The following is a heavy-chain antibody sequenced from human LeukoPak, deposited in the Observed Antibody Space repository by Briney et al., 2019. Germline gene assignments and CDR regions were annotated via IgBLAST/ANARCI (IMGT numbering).Heavy chain of an antibody. D-gene: IGHD3-3*01. CDR1: GFTVSSNY. CDR3: AKFVSASLEWLLSGDY. CDR2: ISGSGGST. Sequence: GGSLRLSCAASGFTVSSNYMSWVRQAPGKGLEWVSVISGSGGSTYYADSVKGRFTISRDNSKNTLYLQMNSLRAEDTAVYYCAKFVSASLEWLLSGDYRGQGTLVTVSS. J-gene: IGHJ4*02. V-gene: IGHV3-23*01.